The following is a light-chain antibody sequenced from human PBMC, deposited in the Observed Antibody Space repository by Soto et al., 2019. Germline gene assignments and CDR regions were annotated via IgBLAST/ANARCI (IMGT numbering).Light chain of an antibody. CDR1: SSDVGGYNY. CDR3: SSYTSSSTLV. V-gene: IGLV2-14*01. Sequence: QPVLTQPASVSGSPGQSITISCTGTSSDVGGYNYVSWYQQHPGKAPKLMIYDVSNRPSGVSNRFSGSKSGNTASLTISGLQAEDEADYYCSSYTSSSTLVFGGGIKLTVL. J-gene: IGLJ2*01. CDR2: DVS.